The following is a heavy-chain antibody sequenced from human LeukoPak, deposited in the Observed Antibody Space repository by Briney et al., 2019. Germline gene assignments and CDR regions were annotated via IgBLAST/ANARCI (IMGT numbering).Heavy chain of an antibody. CDR1: GGSISSGGYY. Sequence: SETLSLTCTVSGGSISSGGYYWSWIRQPPGKGLEWIGHVYHSGSTYYNPSLKSPVTISADRSKNQFSLKLSSVTAADTAVYYCARVGPAGSVGPSYAWGSYRRIDYWGQGTLVTVSS. V-gene: IGHV4-30-2*01. CDR2: VYHSGST. D-gene: IGHD3-16*02. J-gene: IGHJ4*02. CDR3: ARVGPAGSVGPSYAWGSYRRIDY.